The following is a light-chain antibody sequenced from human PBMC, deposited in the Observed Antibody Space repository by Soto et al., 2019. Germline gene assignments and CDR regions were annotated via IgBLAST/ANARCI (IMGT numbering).Light chain of an antibody. CDR1: SSDIGVYNY. Sequence: QSVLTQPASVSGSPGQSITISCTGSSSDIGVYNYVSWYQHYPGKAPKLMIYGVTNRRSGVSNRFSGSKSGNTASLTISGLQAEDEADYYCNSYSSSSTLVLFGGGTKLTVL. CDR2: GVT. V-gene: IGLV2-14*01. J-gene: IGLJ2*01. CDR3: NSYSSSSTLVL.